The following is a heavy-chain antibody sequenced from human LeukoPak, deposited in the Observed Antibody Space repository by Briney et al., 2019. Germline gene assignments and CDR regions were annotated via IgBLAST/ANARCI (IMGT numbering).Heavy chain of an antibody. CDR2: IYPRDGST. CDR3: ARDQEGFDY. V-gene: IGHV1-46*01. Sequence: GASVKVSCKASGGTFSSYAISWVRQAPGQGLEWMGMIYPRDGSTSYAQKFQGRVTVTRDTSTSTVHMELSGLRSEGTAVYYCARDQEGFDYWGQGTLVTVSS. J-gene: IGHJ4*02. CDR1: GGTFSSYA.